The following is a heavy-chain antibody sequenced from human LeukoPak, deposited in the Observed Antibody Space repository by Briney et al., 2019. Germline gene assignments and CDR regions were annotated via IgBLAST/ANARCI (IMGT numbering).Heavy chain of an antibody. CDR1: GGSISSSPYY. Sequence: SETLSLTCTVSGGSISSSPYYWGWIRQPPGKGLEWIGCIYYSGTTHYSPCVERLVTISVDTSKNHFSLKLASVTAAHTAIYYCAKGAGGFSNCNWFDPWGQGTLVTVSS. V-gene: IGHV4-39*07. J-gene: IGHJ5*02. D-gene: IGHD1-14*01. CDR2: IYYSGTT. CDR3: AKGAGGFSNCNWFDP.